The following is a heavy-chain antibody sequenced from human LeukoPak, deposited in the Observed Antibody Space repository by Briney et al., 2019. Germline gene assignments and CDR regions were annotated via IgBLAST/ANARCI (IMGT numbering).Heavy chain of an antibody. Sequence: GASVKVSCKASGYTFTGYYIQWVRQAPGQGLEWMGRINPNNGDTNLVQKFQGRVTMTRDTSISTVYMELSRLRSDDTAVYYCAYTSSGWSYYYYYMDVWGKGTTVTVSS. CDR3: AYTSSGWSYYYYYMDV. J-gene: IGHJ6*03. D-gene: IGHD6-19*01. V-gene: IGHV1-2*06. CDR2: INPNNGDT. CDR1: GYTFTGYY.